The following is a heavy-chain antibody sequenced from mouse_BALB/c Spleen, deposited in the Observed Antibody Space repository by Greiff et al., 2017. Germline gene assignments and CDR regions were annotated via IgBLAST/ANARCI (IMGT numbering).Heavy chain of an antibody. CDR3: ARGGYYDYPYAMDY. J-gene: IGHJ4*01. V-gene: IGHV5-4*02. CDR1: GFTFSDYY. CDR2: ISDGGSYT. Sequence: EVQRVESGGGLVKPGGSLKLSCAASGFTFSDYYMYWVRQTPEKRLEWVATISDGGSYTYYPDSVKGRFTISRDNAKNNLYLQMSSLKSEDTAMYYCARGGYYDYPYAMDYWGQGTSVTVSS. D-gene: IGHD2-4*01.